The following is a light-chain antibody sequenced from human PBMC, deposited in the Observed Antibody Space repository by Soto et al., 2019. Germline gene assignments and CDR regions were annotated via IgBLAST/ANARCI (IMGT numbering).Light chain of an antibody. CDR2: DSS. V-gene: IGKV3-20*01. J-gene: IGKJ4*02. CDR3: QQYGSSPLT. CDR1: QSVSSNY. Sequence: EIVLTQSPGTLSLSPGERATLSCRASQSVSSNYLAWYQQKSGQAPRLLIYDSSSRATGIPDRVSGSGSGTDFTLTISRLESEDFAVYYCQQYGSSPLTFGGGTKVEIK.